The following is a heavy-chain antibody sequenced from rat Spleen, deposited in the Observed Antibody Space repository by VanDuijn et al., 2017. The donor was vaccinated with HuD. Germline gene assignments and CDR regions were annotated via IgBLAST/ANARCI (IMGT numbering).Heavy chain of an antibody. CDR1: GFTFNNYW. J-gene: IGHJ2*01. CDR3: TRDSQRYGSYYY. CDR2: ITNTGGST. V-gene: IGHV5-31*01. Sequence: EVQLVESGGGLVQPGRSLKLSCVASGFTFNNYWMTWIRQAPGKGLEWVASITNTGGSTYYPDSVKGRFTISRNNAKSTLYLQMNSLRSEDTATYYCTRDSQRYGSYYYWGQGVMVTVSS. D-gene: IGHD1-12*02.